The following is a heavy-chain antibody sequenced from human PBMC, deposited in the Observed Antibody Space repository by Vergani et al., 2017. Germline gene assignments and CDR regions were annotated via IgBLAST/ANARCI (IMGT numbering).Heavy chain of an antibody. D-gene: IGHD5-12*01. CDR3: ARDGRSLYSGYEHYYYGMDV. CDR1: GGSISSSSYY. V-gene: IGHV4-39*02. CDR2: IYYSGST. Sequence: QLQLQESGPGLVKPSETLSLTCTVSGGSISSSSYYWGWIRQPPGKGLEWIGCIYYSGSTYYNPSLKSRVTISVDTSKNQFSLKLSSVTAANTAVYYCARDGRSLYSGYEHYYYGMDVWGQGTTVTVSS. J-gene: IGHJ6*02.